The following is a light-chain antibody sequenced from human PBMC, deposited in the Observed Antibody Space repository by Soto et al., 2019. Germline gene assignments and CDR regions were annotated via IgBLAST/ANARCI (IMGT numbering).Light chain of an antibody. Sequence: QSVLTQPRSVSGSPGQSVTISCTGTSSDVGGYNYVSWYQQHPGKAPKLMIYDVSKRPSGVPDRFSGSKSGNTASLTISGLQAEDEADYYCCSSAGSPWVFGGGTKLTVL. CDR3: CSSAGSPWV. V-gene: IGLV2-11*01. CDR2: DVS. J-gene: IGLJ3*02. CDR1: SSDVGGYNY.